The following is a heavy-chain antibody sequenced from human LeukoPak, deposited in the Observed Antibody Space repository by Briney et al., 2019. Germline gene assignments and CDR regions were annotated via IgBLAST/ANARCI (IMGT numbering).Heavy chain of an antibody. CDR3: ARYRGQQLGLEFDY. Sequence: PSETLCLTCAVYGGSFSGYYWSWIRQPPGKGLEWIGEINHSGSTNYNPSLKSRVTISVDTSKNQFSLKLSSVTAADTAVYYCARYRGQQLGLEFDYWGQGTLVTVSS. D-gene: IGHD6-13*01. CDR1: GGSFSGYY. V-gene: IGHV4-34*01. J-gene: IGHJ4*02. CDR2: INHSGST.